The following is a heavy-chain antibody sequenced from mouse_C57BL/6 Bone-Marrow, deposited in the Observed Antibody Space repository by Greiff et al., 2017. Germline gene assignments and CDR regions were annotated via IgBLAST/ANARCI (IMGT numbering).Heavy chain of an antibody. Sequence: VQLQQPGAELVKPGASVKMSCKASGYTFTSYWITWVKQRPGPGLEWIGDIYPGSGSTNYNEKFKSKATLTVDTSSSTAYMQLSSLTSEDSAVYYCARAMTVVAHWYFDVWGTGTTVTVAS. CDR2: IYPGSGST. CDR3: ARAMTVVAHWYFDV. V-gene: IGHV1-55*01. CDR1: GYTFTSYW. D-gene: IGHD1-1*01. J-gene: IGHJ1*03.